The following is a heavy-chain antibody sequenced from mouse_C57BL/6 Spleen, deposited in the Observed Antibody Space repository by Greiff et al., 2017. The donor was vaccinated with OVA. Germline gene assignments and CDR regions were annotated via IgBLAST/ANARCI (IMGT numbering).Heavy chain of an antibody. Sequence: QVQLQQSGAELVKPGASVKLSCKASGYTFTEYTIHWVKQRSGQGLEWIGWIYPGSGSIMYNEKFKDKATLTADKSSSTVYMELSRLTSVHSAVYFCARHEDYYGNPYAMDYWGPGTSVTVSS. J-gene: IGHJ4*01. V-gene: IGHV1-62-2*01. CDR3: ARHEDYYGNPYAMDY. D-gene: IGHD2-1*01. CDR1: GYTFTEYT. CDR2: IYPGSGSI.